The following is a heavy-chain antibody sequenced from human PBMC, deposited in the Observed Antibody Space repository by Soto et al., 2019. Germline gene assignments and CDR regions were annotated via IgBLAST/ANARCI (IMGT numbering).Heavy chain of an antibody. CDR3: ARPYRVYDPYFDS. CDR1: GFAFSRWA. D-gene: IGHD5-12*01. Sequence: WGSLRLSCAASGFAFSRWAMYWVRQAPGKGLEWVAVTSFYERNKLYSDSVKGRFTISGDNSKNTLDLQMDSLRPEDTAVYYCARPYRVYDPYFDSWGKGNSVTVSP. J-gene: IGHJ4*02. CDR2: TSFYERNK. V-gene: IGHV3-30-3*01.